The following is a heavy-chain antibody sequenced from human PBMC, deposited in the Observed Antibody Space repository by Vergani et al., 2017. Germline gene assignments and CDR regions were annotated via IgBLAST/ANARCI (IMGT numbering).Heavy chain of an antibody. CDR3: ARGRCTNGVCYFNDAFDI. J-gene: IGHJ3*02. D-gene: IGHD2-8*01. Sequence: QVQLVQSGAEVKKPGASVKVSCKASGYTFTSYDINWVRQATGQGLEWMGWMNPNSGNTGYAQKFQGRVTMTRNTSISTAYMELSSLRSEETAVYYCARGRCTNGVCYFNDAFDIWGQGTMVTVSS. CDR1: GYTFTSYD. CDR2: MNPNSGNT. V-gene: IGHV1-8*01.